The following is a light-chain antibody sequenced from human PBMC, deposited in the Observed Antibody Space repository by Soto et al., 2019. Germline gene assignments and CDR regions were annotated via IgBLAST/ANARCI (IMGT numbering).Light chain of an antibody. CDR2: AAS. V-gene: IGKV1-39*01. J-gene: IGKJ4*01. CDR1: QSISSY. CDR3: QQSYSTPPLT. Sequence: DIQMTQSPSSLSASVGGRVTITCRASQSISSYLNWYQQKPGKAPKLLIYAASSLQSGVPSRFSGSRSGTDFTLTISSLQPEDFAAYYCQQSYSTPPLTFGGGTKVEIK.